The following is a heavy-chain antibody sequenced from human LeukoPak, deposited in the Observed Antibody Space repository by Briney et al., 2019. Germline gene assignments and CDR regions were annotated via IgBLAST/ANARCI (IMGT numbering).Heavy chain of an antibody. D-gene: IGHD3-10*01. J-gene: IGHJ3*02. V-gene: IGHV1-2*02. CDR3: ANYYGSGSPTDAFDI. CDR2: INPNSGGT. CDR1: GYTFTGYY. Sequence: ASVKVSCKASGYTFTGYYMHWVRQAPGQGLEWMGWINPNSGGTNYAQKFQGRVTMTRDTSISTAYMELSRLRSDDTAVYYCANYYGSGSPTDAFDIWGQGTMVTVSS.